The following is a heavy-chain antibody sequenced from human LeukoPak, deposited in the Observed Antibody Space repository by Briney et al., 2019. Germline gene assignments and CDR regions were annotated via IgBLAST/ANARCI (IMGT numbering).Heavy chain of an antibody. J-gene: IGHJ4*02. V-gene: IGHV3-23*01. CDR3: AKDGGRSNDAPFDY. CDR1: GFTFSSYA. Sequence: GESLKISCAASGFTFSSYAMTWVRQAPGKGLEWVSTISGRASSTYYADSVKGRFTISRDNYRNTLYLQMNSLRAEDTAVYYCAKDGGRSNDAPFDYWGQGTLVTVSS. D-gene: IGHD1-26*01. CDR2: ISGRASST.